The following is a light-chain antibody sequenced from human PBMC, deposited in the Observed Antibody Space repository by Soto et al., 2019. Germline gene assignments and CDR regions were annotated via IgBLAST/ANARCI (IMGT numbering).Light chain of an antibody. CDR3: QQYGNSPT. Sequence: EIVLRQSPGTLSLSPGERATVSCRASQSVSSSSLAWYQQKPGQGPRLLVYGTYRRATGIPDRFSGSGSGTDFTLTISSLEPQDSEVYYCQQYGNSPTFGQGTKLQIK. V-gene: IGKV3-20*01. CDR2: GTY. CDR1: QSVSSSS. J-gene: IGKJ2*01.